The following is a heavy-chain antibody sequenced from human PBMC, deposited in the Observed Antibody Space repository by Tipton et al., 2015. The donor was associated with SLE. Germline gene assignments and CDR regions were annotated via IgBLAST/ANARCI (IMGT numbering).Heavy chain of an antibody. J-gene: IGHJ4*02. CDR3: ARGDFLNNYFDY. CDR2: IYYSGST. CDR1: GGSISSYY. D-gene: IGHD3-16*01. V-gene: IGHV4-59*01. Sequence: TLSLTCTVSGGSISSYYWSWIRRPPGKGLEWIGYIYYSGSTNYNPSLKSRVTISVDTSRNHFSLKMSSVTAADTAVYYCARGDFLNNYFDYWGQGTLVTVSS.